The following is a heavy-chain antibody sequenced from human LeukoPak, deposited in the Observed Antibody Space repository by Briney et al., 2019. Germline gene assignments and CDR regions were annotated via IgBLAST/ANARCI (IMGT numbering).Heavy chain of an antibody. V-gene: IGHV3-7*01. CDR3: ARESTHYSNYVDYMDV. CDR1: RDTFSTYW. Sequence: TGGSLRLSCAASRDTFSTYWMTWVRQAPGEGLEWVANIKQDGSEKYYVDSVKGRFTISRDNAKKSLYLQMNSLRAEETAVYYCARESTHYSNYVDYMDVWGKGTTVTVSS. J-gene: IGHJ6*03. D-gene: IGHD4-11*01. CDR2: IKQDGSEK.